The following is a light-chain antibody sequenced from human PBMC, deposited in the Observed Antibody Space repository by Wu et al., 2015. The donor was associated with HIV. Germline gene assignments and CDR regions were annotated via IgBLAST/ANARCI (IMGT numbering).Light chain of an antibody. CDR2: GAS. CDR3: QQYGSSPPRFT. J-gene: IGKJ3*01. V-gene: IGKV3-20*01. Sequence: EIVMTQSPATLSVSPGERATLSCRASQSVSSNLAWYQQKPGQAPRLLIYGASTRATGIPDRFSGSGSGTDFTLTISRLEPEDFAVYYCQQYGSSPPRFTFGPGTKVDIK. CDR1: QSVSSN.